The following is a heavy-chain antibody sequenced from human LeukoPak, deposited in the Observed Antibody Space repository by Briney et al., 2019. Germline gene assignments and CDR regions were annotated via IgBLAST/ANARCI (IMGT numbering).Heavy chain of an antibody. J-gene: IGHJ1*01. CDR1: GFTFSSYG. V-gene: IGHV3-30*18. CDR2: ISYDGSNK. D-gene: IGHD2-15*01. Sequence: GRSLRLSCAASGFTFSSYGMHWVRQAPGKGLEWVAVISYDGSNKYYADSVKGRFTISRDNSKNTLYLQMNSLRAEDTAVYYCAKDPRKLVAATGAEYLQHWGQGTLVTVSS. CDR3: AKDPRKLVAATGAEYLQH.